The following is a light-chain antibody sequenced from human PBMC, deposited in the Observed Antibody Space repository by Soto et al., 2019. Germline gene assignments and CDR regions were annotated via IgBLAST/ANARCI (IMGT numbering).Light chain of an antibody. CDR2: EVV. CDR1: KNDIGLYDF. Sequence: QSVLTQPPSASGSPGQSVTISCTGTKNDIGLYDFVSWYQHHPGKAPRLIIYEVVQRPSGVPDRFSGSKSGNTASLTVSGLQAADEADYFCKSYAGSNNYVFGSGKKVTVL. V-gene: IGLV2-8*01. CDR3: KSYAGSNNYV. J-gene: IGLJ1*01.